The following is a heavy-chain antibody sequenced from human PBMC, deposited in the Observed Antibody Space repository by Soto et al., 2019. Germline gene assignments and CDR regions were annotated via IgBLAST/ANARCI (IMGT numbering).Heavy chain of an antibody. J-gene: IGHJ3*02. CDR1: DYSISSGYY. CDR3: ARDRDGYNYAFDI. V-gene: IGHV4-38-2*02. CDR2: IYHSGST. D-gene: IGHD5-12*01. Sequence: SETLSLTCGVSDYSISSGYYWAWIRQPPGKGLEWLGSIYHSGSTYQNPSLSSRVTISVDTSRNKFSLRLSSVTAADTAVYYCARDRDGYNYAFDIWGQGTAVTVSS.